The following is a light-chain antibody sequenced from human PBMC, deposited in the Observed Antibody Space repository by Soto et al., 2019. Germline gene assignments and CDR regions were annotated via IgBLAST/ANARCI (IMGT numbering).Light chain of an antibody. CDR1: SSDVGAYKR. Sequence: QSALTQPPSVSASPGQSVTIPCTATSSDVGAYKRVSWYQQYPGTPPKLMISEVNNRPSGVPDRFSGSKSGNTASLTISGLQAEDEADYYFSLYTSSSTVAFGGGTQLTVL. V-gene: IGLV2-18*01. CDR3: SLYTSSSTVA. CDR2: EVN. J-gene: IGLJ2*01.